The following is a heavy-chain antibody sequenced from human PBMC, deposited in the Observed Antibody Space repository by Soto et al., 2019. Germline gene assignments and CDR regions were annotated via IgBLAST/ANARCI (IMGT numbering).Heavy chain of an antibody. CDR1: RGSVSSGSFY. CDR3: ARVPYYDTSGYQYYFDS. D-gene: IGHD3-22*01. V-gene: IGHV4-61*01. J-gene: IGHJ4*02. CDR2: IYYSGST. Sequence: QVQLQESGPGLVKPSETLSLTCTVSRGSVSSGSFYWSWIRQPPGKGLEWIAYIYYSGSTNYNPSLKSRVTISVDTSKNQFSLKLSSVTAADTAEYYCARVPYYDTSGYQYYFDSWGQGTLVTVSS.